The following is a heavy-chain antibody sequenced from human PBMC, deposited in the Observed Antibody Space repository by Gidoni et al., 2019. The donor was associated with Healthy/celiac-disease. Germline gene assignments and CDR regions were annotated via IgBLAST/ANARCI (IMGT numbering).Heavy chain of an antibody. CDR3: ARVYGDYENWFDP. CDR2: IIPIFGTA. V-gene: IGHV1-69*01. Sequence: QVQLVQSGAEVKKTGSSVKVSGKASGGTFSSYALSWVRQAPGQGLAWMGGIIPIFGTANYAQKFQGRVTITADESTSTAYMELSSLRSEDTAVYYCARVYGDYENWFDPWGQGTLVTVSS. J-gene: IGHJ5*02. CDR1: GGTFSSYA. D-gene: IGHD4-17*01.